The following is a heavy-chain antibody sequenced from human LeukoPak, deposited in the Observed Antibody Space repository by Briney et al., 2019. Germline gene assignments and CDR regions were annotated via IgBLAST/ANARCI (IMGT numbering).Heavy chain of an antibody. J-gene: IGHJ4*02. CDR2: IIPIFGTA. CDR3: ARQHGDYLPFDY. CDR1: GYTFTSYD. V-gene: IGHV1-69*13. Sequence: SVKVSCKASGYTFTSYDINWVRQAPGQGLEWMGGIIPIFGTANYAQKFQGRVTITADESTSTAYMELSSLRSEDTAVYYCARQHGDYLPFDYWGQGTLVTVSS. D-gene: IGHD4-17*01.